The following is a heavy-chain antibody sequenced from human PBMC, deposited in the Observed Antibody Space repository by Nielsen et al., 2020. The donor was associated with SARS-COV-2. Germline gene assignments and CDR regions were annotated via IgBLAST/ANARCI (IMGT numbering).Heavy chain of an antibody. CDR2: ISWDGGST. CDR1: GFTFDDYT. J-gene: IGHJ6*02. V-gene: IGHV3-43*01. Sequence: GGSLRLSCAASGFTFDDYTMHWVRQAPGKGLEWVSLISWDGGSTYYADSVKGRFTISRDNSKNTLYLQMNSLRAEDTAVYYCARDLDYYGMDVWGQGTTVTVSS. CDR3: ARDLDYYGMDV.